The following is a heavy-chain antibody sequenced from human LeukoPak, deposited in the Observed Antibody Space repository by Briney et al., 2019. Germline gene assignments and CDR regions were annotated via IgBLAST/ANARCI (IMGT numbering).Heavy chain of an antibody. CDR1: GGSFSGYY. CDR3: ARMETGTTYGY. V-gene: IGHV4-34*01. CDR2: INHSGST. D-gene: IGHD1-7*01. Sequence: PSETLSLTCAVYGGSFSGYYWSWIRQPPGKGLEWIGEINHSGSTNYNPSLKSRVTISVDTSKNQFSLKLSSVTAADTAMYYCARMETGTTYGYWGQGTLVTVSS. J-gene: IGHJ4*02.